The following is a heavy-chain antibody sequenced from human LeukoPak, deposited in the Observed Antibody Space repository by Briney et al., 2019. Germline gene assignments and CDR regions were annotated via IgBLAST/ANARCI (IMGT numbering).Heavy chain of an antibody. CDR3: ARDKLRSYYYYYGMDV. CDR1: GGSFSGYY. CDR2: INHSGST. D-gene: IGHD1-7*01. J-gene: IGHJ6*02. Sequence: SETPSLTCAVYGGSFSGYYWSWIRQPPGKGLEWIGEINHSGSTNYNPSLKSRVTISVDTSKNQFSLKLSSVTAADTAVYYCARDKLRSYYYYYGMDVWGQGTTATVSS. V-gene: IGHV4-34*01.